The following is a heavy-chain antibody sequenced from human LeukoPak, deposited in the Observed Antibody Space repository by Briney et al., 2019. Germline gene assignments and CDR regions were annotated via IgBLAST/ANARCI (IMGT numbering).Heavy chain of an antibody. CDR1: GFTFDDYA. J-gene: IGHJ4*02. D-gene: IGHD3-9*01. CDR2: INWNGGST. CDR3: ARASKRYYDILTGYYGDYYFDY. V-gene: IGHV3-20*04. Sequence: GRSLRLSCAASGFTFDDYAMHWVRQAPGKGLEWVSGINWNGGSTGYADSVKGRFTISRDNAKNSLYLQMNSLRAEDTALYYCARASKRYYDILTGYYGDYYFDYWGQGTLVTVSS.